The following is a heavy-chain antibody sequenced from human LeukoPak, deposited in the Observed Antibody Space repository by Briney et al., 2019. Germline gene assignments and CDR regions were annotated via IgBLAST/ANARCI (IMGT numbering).Heavy chain of an antibody. CDR2: IIPIFGTA. CDR3: ARNSLYDSSAPDAFDI. CDR1: GGTFSSYA. J-gene: IGHJ3*02. Sequence: SVKVSRKASGGTFSSYAISWVRQAPGQGLEWMGGIIPIFGTANYAQKFQGRVTITADESTSTAYMELSSLRSEDTAVYYCARNSLYDSSAPDAFDIWGQGTMVTVSS. D-gene: IGHD3-22*01. V-gene: IGHV1-69*01.